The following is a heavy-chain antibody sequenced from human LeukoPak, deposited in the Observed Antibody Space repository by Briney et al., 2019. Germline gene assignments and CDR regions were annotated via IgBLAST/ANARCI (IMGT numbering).Heavy chain of an antibody. CDR2: INHSGST. Sequence: KPSETLSLTCAVYGGSFSGYYWSWIRQPPGKGLEWIGEINHSGSTNYNPSLKSRVTISVDTSKNQFSLKLSPVTAADTAVYYCARAHYYDSSGPTYYFDYWGQGTLVTVSS. CDR1: GGSFSGYY. CDR3: ARAHYYDSSGPTYYFDY. D-gene: IGHD3-22*01. V-gene: IGHV4-34*01. J-gene: IGHJ4*02.